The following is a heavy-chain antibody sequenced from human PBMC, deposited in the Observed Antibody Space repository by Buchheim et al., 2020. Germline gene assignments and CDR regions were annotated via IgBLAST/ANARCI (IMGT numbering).Heavy chain of an antibody. CDR1: GGSFRGYY. J-gene: IGHJ5*02. Sequence: QVQLQQWGAGLLKASETLSLTCAVYGGSFRGYYWSWIRQPPGKGLEWIGEINESGSRNNNPSLESRVTISVDTSKNQFSLRLNSVTAAHTAVYYCAGYSGGTATANNWFDPWGQGTL. CDR2: INESGSR. V-gene: IGHV4-34*01. CDR3: AGYSGGTATANNWFDP. D-gene: IGHD3-22*01.